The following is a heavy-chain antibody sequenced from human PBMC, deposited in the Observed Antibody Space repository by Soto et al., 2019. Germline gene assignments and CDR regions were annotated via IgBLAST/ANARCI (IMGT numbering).Heavy chain of an antibody. V-gene: IGHV4-31*03. D-gene: IGHD3-10*01. J-gene: IGHJ5*02. CDR1: GGSISGGGYY. Sequence: PSETLSLTCTVSGGSISGGGYYWSWIRQHPGKGLEWIGYIDYSGSTYYNPSLKSRVTISADTSKNLFSLKLRSVTAADTAVYYCAREEVAYYDSGSYNWFDPWGQGTLVTVSS. CDR2: IDYSGST. CDR3: AREEVAYYDSGSYNWFDP.